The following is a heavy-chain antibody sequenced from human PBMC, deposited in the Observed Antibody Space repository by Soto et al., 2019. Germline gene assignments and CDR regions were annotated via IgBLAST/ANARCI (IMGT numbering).Heavy chain of an antibody. J-gene: IGHJ1*01. D-gene: IGHD6-13*01. CDR3: VKDESINWYSGHFRH. V-gene: IGHV3-48*03. CDR1: GFTFSSYE. CDR2: ISSSGSTI. Sequence: LRLSCAASGFTFSSYEMNWVRQAPGKGLEWVSYISSSGSTIYYADSVKGRFTISRDNAKNSLHLQMNSLRAEDTALHYCVKDESINWYSGHFRHWGQGTLVTVSS.